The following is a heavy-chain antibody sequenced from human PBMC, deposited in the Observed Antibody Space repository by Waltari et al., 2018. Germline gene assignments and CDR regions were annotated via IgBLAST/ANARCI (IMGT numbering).Heavy chain of an antibody. CDR3: ARGLDYFDH. CDR1: GGSISSYT. J-gene: IGHJ4*02. Sequence: QVQLQESGPGLVKPSETLSLTCTVPGGSISSYTWSWIRQPAGKGLEWIGRFYTSGRTNYKPSLQSRVTMSVDTSKNQFSLNLSSVTAADTAVYYCARGLDYFDHWGQGTQVTVSS. V-gene: IGHV4-4*07. CDR2: FYTSGRT.